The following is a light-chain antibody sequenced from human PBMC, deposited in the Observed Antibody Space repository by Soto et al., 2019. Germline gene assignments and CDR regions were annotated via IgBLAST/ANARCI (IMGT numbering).Light chain of an antibody. CDR3: SSYRSSDTLEV. V-gene: IGLV2-14*01. CDR1: SEDIGAYDY. CDR2: AVN. Sequence: QPVLTQPASVSASPGQSIFISCTGTSEDIGAYDYVSWYQQHPGKAPKLILYAVNDRPSGVSSRFSGSKSGNTASLTISGVQPDDEADYYCSSYRSSDTLEVFGTGTKVTV. J-gene: IGLJ1*01.